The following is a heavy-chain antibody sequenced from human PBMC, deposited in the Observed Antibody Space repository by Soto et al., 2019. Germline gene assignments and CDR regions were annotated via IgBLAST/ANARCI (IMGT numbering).Heavy chain of an antibody. Sequence: QVQLVQSGAEVKKPGSSVKVSCKASGNTFTIFAMGWVRQAPGQGLEWMGGIIPTIGTTNYAQRFQGRITITGDESTGTAYMELSSLKSEDTAVYYCARDLGSGYDPGDYWGQGTRFTVSS. CDR2: IIPTIGTT. J-gene: IGHJ4*02. CDR3: ARDLGSGYDPGDY. D-gene: IGHD5-12*01. CDR1: GNTFTIFA. V-gene: IGHV1-69*12.